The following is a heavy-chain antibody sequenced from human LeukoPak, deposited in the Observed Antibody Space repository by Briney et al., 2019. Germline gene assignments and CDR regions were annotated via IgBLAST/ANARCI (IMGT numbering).Heavy chain of an antibody. D-gene: IGHD5-18*01. V-gene: IGHV3-30*02. CDR3: AKDLTPTAMASSFDY. J-gene: IGHJ4*02. Sequence: GGSLRLSCAASGFTFSSYGMHWVRQAPGKGLEWVAFIRYDGSNKYYADSVKGRFTISRDNSKNTLYLQMNSLRAEDTAVYYCAKDLTPTAMASSFDYWGQGTLVTVSS. CDR1: GFTFSSYG. CDR2: IRYDGSNK.